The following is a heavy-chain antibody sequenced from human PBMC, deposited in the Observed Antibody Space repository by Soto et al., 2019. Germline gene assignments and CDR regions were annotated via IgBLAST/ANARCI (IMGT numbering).Heavy chain of an antibody. Sequence: EVQLVESGGGSVKPGESLRLSCAASGFTFTNAWMHWVRQAPGKGLEWVGRIRSKTDGGTPDYAAPVKGRFTISRDDSKNTLYVQMNSLKTEDTAIYYCTTEKGYWGQGTLVTVSS. CDR1: GFTFTNAW. CDR3: TTEKGY. V-gene: IGHV3-15*07. J-gene: IGHJ4*02. CDR2: IRSKTDGGTP.